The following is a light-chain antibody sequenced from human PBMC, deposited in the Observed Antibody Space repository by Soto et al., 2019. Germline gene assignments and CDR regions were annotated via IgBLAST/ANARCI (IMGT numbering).Light chain of an antibody. CDR2: GAT. CDR3: HKYGCSST. CDR1: QSVSSSY. J-gene: IGKJ2*02. Sequence: EIVLTQSPGTLSLSPGERATLSCRASQSVSSSYLAWYQQKPGQAPRLLIYGATSRATGIPDRFSGSGSGIAFTVNIRRLEPEDFAVCYCHKYGCSSTFGQGTKLEIK. V-gene: IGKV3-20*01.